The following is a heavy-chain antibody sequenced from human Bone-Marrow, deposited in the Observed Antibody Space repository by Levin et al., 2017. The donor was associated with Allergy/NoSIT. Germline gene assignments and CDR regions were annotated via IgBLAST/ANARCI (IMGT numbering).Heavy chain of an antibody. CDR3: ARDWPHVGIDY. CDR2: ITSDGSST. D-gene: IGHD7-27*01. J-gene: IGHJ4*02. V-gene: IGHV3-74*01. Sequence: LSLTCAASGFTFNTFWMHWVRQAPGKGLVWVSHITSDGSSTSYADSVKGRFTISRDNAKNTLHLQMNSLRAEDTAVYYCARDWPHVGIDYWGQGTLVIVSS. CDR1: GFTFNTFW.